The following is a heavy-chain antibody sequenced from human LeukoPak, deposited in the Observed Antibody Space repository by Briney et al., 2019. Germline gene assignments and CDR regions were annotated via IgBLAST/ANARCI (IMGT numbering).Heavy chain of an antibody. D-gene: IGHD3-22*01. Sequence: TGGSLRLSCAASGFTFSSYAMGWVRQAPGKGLEWVSTINNRGTSTYYADSVKGRFTISRDNSKNTLSLQMNSLRAEDTAIYFCAKRAVVDRYSFDYWGQGTLVTVSS. CDR1: GFTFSSYA. J-gene: IGHJ4*02. V-gene: IGHV3-23*01. CDR3: AKRAVVDRYSFDY. CDR2: INNRGTST.